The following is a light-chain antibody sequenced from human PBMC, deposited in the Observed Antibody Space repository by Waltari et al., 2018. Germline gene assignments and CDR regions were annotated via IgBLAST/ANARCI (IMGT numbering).Light chain of an antibody. CDR1: QSISTW. CDR3: QQYNIYWT. Sequence: DIQMTQSPSTLSASVGDRVTITCRASQSISTWLAWYQQKAGEAPKLLIYKSSSLESGVPSRFSGSGSGTEFTLTISSLQPDDFATYYCQQYNIYWTFGQGTKVEIK. J-gene: IGKJ1*01. V-gene: IGKV1-5*03. CDR2: KSS.